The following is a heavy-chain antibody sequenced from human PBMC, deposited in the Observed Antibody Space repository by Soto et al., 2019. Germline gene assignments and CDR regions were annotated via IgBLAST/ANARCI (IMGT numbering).Heavy chain of an antibody. J-gene: IGHJ6*03. CDR3: SRQASDFWSGKPQYYMDV. CDR2: IRSKANNYAT. D-gene: IGHD3-3*01. Sequence: PGGSLSLSCAASGFTFSGSAMHWVRQASGKGLEWVGRIRSKANNYATAYGASVKGRFTISRDDSKNTAYLQMNSLKTEDTAVYYCSRQASDFWSGKPQYYMDVWGKGTTVTVSS. CDR1: GFTFSGSA. V-gene: IGHV3-73*01.